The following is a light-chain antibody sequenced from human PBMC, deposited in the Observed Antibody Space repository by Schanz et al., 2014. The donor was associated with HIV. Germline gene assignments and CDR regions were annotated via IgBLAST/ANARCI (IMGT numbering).Light chain of an antibody. CDR2: DVS. CDR3: SSYTKTATFV. V-gene: IGLV2-14*01. J-gene: IGLJ1*01. CDR1: SSDVGGYKF. Sequence: QSALTQPPSASGSPGQSVTISCTGTSSDVGGYKFVSWYQQHPGKAPKLLLYDVSIRVRPSGVSNRFSGSKSGNTASLTISGLQAADEAIYYCSSYTKTATFVFGTGTKLTVL.